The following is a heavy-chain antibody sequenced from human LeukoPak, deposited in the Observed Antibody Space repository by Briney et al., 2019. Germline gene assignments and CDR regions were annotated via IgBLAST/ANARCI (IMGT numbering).Heavy chain of an antibody. Sequence: SETLSLTCTVSGGSISIYYWSWIRQPPGKGLEWIGYIYNSGSTNYNPSLKSRVTISVDTSKNQFSLRLSSVTAADTAVYYCARDPYSSGLDAFDIWGQGTMVTVSS. CDR3: ARDPYSSGLDAFDI. V-gene: IGHV4-59*01. D-gene: IGHD6-19*01. CDR2: IYNSGST. CDR1: GGSISIYY. J-gene: IGHJ3*02.